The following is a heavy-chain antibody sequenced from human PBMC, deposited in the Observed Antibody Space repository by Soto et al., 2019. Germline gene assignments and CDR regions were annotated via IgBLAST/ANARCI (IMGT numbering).Heavy chain of an antibody. J-gene: IGHJ4*02. CDR3: AGSLEPPSHSHGTIGYDYFEH. D-gene: IGHD1-1*01. CDR1: GFNFENYG. Sequence: QAQLVDSGGGVAQPGRSLRLSCAASGFNFENYGMHWVRQAPGKGLEWVAVISYDGGKQYYGDSVKGRFTISRDNSKNTLFLQMSSLRAEDTSVYYCAGSLEPPSHSHGTIGYDYFEHWSKGSLATVSS. V-gene: IGHV3-30*03. CDR2: ISYDGGKQ.